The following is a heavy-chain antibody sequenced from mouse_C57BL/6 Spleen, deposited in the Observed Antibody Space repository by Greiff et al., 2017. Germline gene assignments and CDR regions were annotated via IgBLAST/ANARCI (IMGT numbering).Heavy chain of an antibody. D-gene: IGHD1-1*01. CDR1: GYSITSGYY. V-gene: IGHV3-6*01. CDR2: ISYDGSN. Sequence: DVQLQESGPGLVKPSQSLSLTCSVTGYSITSGYYWNWIRQFPGNKLEWMGYISYDGSNNYNPSLKNRISITRDTSKNQFFLKLNSVTTEDTATYDSARDPGYDGSSDWYFEVWGTGTTVTVSS. J-gene: IGHJ1*03. CDR3: ARDPGYDGSSDWYFEV.